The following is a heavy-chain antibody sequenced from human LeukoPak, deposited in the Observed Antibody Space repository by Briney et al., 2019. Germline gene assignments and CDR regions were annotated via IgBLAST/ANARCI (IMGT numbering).Heavy chain of an antibody. Sequence: PGGSLRLSCAASGFTFSSYGMHWVRQAPGKGLEWVAFIQYDGSNKYYADSVKGRFTISRDNSKNTLYLQMNSLRAEDTAVYYCAKNSGYSYGSYFDYWGQGTLVTVSS. V-gene: IGHV3-30*02. CDR2: IQYDGSNK. J-gene: IGHJ4*02. CDR1: GFTFSSYG. D-gene: IGHD5-18*01. CDR3: AKNSGYSYGSYFDY.